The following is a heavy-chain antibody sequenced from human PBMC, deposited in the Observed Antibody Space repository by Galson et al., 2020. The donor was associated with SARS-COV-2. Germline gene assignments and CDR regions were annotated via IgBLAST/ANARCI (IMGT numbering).Heavy chain of an antibody. CDR2: SFVDDST. J-gene: IGHJ4*02. CDR1: GFTLRRNA. V-gene: IGHV3-23*03. D-gene: IGHD3-10*01. CDR3: AKVFYASGSALNFDS. Sequence: GGSLRLSCAASGFTLRRNAMSWVRQAPGKGLEWVSVSFVDDSTYYADSVKGRFTISRDNSRNTLSLQLNSLRVEDTAVYYCAKVFYASGSALNFDSWGQGTLVTVAS.